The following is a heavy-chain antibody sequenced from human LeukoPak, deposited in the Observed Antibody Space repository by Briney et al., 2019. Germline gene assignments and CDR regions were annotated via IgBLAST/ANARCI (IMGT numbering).Heavy chain of an antibody. V-gene: IGHV1-2*04. D-gene: IGHD3-3*01. CDR1: GYTFTGYY. Sequence: PVASVKVSCKASGYTFTGYYMHWVRQAPGQGLEWMGWINPNSGGTNYAQKFQGWVTMTRDTSISTAYMELSRLRSDDTAVYYCATAGRITNFGVAPYDFDYWGQGTLVTVSS. J-gene: IGHJ4*02. CDR2: INPNSGGT. CDR3: ATAGRITNFGVAPYDFDY.